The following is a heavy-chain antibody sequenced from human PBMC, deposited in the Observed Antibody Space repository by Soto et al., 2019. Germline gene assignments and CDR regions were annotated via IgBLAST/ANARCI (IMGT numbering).Heavy chain of an antibody. CDR3: ARRILWFGELSSGYYFDY. CDR1: GYTFTNYY. V-gene: IGHV1-46*01. CDR2: INPSDGST. D-gene: IGHD3-10*01. J-gene: IGHJ4*02. Sequence: QVQLVQSGAEVKKPGASVRVSCKASGYTFTNYYVHWVRQAPGQGLEWMGIINPSDGSTSYAQKFQGRVTMTRVTSTSTVYMELSSLRSDDTAVYFCARRILWFGELSSGYYFDYWGQGTLVTVSS.